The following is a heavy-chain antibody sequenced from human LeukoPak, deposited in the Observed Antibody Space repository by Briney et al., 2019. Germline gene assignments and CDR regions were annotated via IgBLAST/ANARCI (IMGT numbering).Heavy chain of an antibody. V-gene: IGHV4-34*01. Sequence: SETLSLTCAVYGGSFSGYYWSWIRQPPGKGPEWIGEINHSGSTNNNPTLKSRVTISVDTSKNQFSLKLSSVTAADTAVYYCARRGRDYVWGSYRHNPWGQGTLDTVSS. J-gene: IGHJ5*02. CDR2: INHSGST. CDR1: GGSFSGYY. D-gene: IGHD3-16*02. CDR3: ARRGRDYVWGSYRHNP.